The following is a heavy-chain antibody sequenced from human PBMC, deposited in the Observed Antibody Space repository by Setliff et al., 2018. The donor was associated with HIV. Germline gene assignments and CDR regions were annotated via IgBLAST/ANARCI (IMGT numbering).Heavy chain of an antibody. CDR2: IYYSGST. Sequence: SETLSLTCTVSGGSISSYYWSWIRQPPGKGLEWIGYIYYSGSTNYNPSLKSRLTISLDTKNQFSLKLSSVTAADTAVYYCARQITMVRGVYQPYYYYYMDVWGKGTTVTVSS. CDR3: ARQITMVRGVYQPYYYYYMDV. J-gene: IGHJ6*03. CDR1: GGSISSYY. D-gene: IGHD3-10*01. V-gene: IGHV4-59*08.